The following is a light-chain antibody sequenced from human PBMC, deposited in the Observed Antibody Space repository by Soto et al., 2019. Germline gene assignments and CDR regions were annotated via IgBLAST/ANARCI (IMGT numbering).Light chain of an antibody. CDR3: QQADTFPIT. V-gene: IGKV1-39*01. J-gene: IGKJ5*01. Sequence: IQMTQSPSSLSAPVGDRVTITCRASQSISSYLNWYQQKPGKAPKLLIYAASSLQSGVPSRFSGSGSGTDFTLTISSLQPEDSAISYCQQADTFPITFGQGTRLEIK. CDR1: QSISSY. CDR2: AAS.